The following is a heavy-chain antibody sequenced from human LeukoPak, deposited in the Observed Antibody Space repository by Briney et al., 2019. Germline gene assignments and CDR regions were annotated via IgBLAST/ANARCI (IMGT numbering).Heavy chain of an antibody. CDR2: IYYSGST. D-gene: IGHD4-17*01. CDR3: ARANSYYYGDLDY. J-gene: IGHJ4*02. V-gene: IGHV4-59*01. CDR1: GGSISSYY. Sequence: SETLSLTSTVSGGSISSYYWSWIRQPPGKGLEWIGYIYYSGSTNYNPSLKSRVTISVDTSKNQFSLNLTSVTAADTAVYYCARANSYYYGDLDYWGQGALVTVSS.